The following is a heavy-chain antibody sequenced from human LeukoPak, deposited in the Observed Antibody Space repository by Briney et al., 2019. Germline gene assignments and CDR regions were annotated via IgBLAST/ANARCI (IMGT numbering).Heavy chain of an antibody. CDR1: GYSFTSYW. D-gene: IGHD3-10*01. CDR3: ARPTNLPYYYGSGSYYSYYGMDV. J-gene: IGHJ6*02. Sequence: GESLKISCKGSGYSFTSYWIGWVRQMPGKGLEWMGIIYPGDSDTRYSPSFQGQVTISADKSISTAYLQWSSLKASDTAMYYCARPTNLPYYYGSGSYYSYYGMDVWGQGTTVTVSS. CDR2: IYPGDSDT. V-gene: IGHV5-51*01.